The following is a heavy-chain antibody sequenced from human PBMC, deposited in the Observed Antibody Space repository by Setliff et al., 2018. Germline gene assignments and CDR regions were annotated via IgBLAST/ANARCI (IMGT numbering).Heavy chain of an antibody. CDR1: GFVFTNYA. V-gene: IGHV1-18*01. CDR2: NSVY. J-gene: IGHJ4*02. D-gene: IGHD2-2*01. CDR3: ARGPPDFVVVPAAAKFDY. Sequence: ASVKVSCKASGFVFTNYAITWVRQAPGQGLEWMGWNSVYAREFQGRVTMTIDTPTSTAYMELRSLRSDDTAVYYCARGPPDFVVVPAAAKFDYWGPGTLVTV.